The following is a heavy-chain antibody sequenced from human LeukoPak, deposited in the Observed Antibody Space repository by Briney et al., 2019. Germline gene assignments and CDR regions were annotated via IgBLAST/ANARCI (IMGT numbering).Heavy chain of an antibody. CDR2: IYTSGST. D-gene: IGHD1-26*01. CDR1: GGSINSGSYY. J-gene: IGHJ4*02. CDR3: ARAVSGSYFDY. Sequence: SETLSLNCTVSGGSINSGSYYWSWIRQPAGKGLEWIGRIYTSGSTNYNPSLKSRVTISVDTSKNQFSLKLSSVTAADTAVYYCARAVSGSYFDYWGQGTLVTVSS. V-gene: IGHV4-61*02.